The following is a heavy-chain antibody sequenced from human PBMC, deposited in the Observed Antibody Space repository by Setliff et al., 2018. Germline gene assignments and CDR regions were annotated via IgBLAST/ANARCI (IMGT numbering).Heavy chain of an antibody. CDR3: ARDGLGAGMSWGGSGWFDP. Sequence: GASVKVSCKASGYTFTGYYMHWVRQAPGQGLEWMGWINPNSGGTNYAQKFQGWVTMTRDTSISTAYMELSRLRSDDTAVYYCARDGLGAGMSWGGSGWFDPWGQGTLVTVSS. V-gene: IGHV1-2*04. J-gene: IGHJ5*02. CDR1: GYTFTGYY. D-gene: IGHD1-1*01. CDR2: INPNSGGT.